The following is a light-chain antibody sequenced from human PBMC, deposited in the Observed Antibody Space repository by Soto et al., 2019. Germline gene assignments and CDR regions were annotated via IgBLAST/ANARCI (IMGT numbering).Light chain of an antibody. CDR2: GAS. CDR3: QQSGSSPPMFT. J-gene: IGKJ2*01. V-gene: IGKV3-20*01. Sequence: EGVLTQSPGTLSLSPGERATLSCRASQSVDRSYLAWYQQRPGQAPRLLIYGASSRATDIPDRFSGSGSGTDFTLTISRLEPEDFAVYVCQQSGSSPPMFTVGQGKKLELK. CDR1: QSVDRSY.